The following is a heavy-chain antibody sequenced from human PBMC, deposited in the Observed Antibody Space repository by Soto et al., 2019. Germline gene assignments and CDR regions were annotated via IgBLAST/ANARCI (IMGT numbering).Heavy chain of an antibody. CDR3: AKAQRADRNRYCSGGSCNRIPFDY. CDR1: GFTFSSYA. D-gene: IGHD2-15*01. CDR2: ISGSGGST. Sequence: PGGSLRLSCAASGFTFSSYAMSWVRQAPGKGLEWVSAISGSGGSTYYADSVKGRFTISRDNSKNALYLQMNSLRAEDTAVYYCAKAQRADRNRYCSGGSCNRIPFDYWGQGTLVTVSS. J-gene: IGHJ4*02. V-gene: IGHV3-23*01.